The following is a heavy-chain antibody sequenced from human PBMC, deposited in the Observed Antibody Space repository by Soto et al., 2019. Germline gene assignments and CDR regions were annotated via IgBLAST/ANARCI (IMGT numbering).Heavy chain of an antibody. CDR2: IRDRAYNYAT. J-gene: IGHJ4*02. Sequence: EVLLVESGGGLVQPGGSLKLSCEASGFVFKDSSIHWVRQASGKGLEWVGRIRDRAYNYATAYAASVKGRFTISRDDSNNKAYLQMDSLKTEDTAIYYCNRLISAAQDSWGQGTLVTVSS. CDR3: NRLISAAQDS. CDR1: GFVFKDSS. V-gene: IGHV3-73*01. D-gene: IGHD3-10*01.